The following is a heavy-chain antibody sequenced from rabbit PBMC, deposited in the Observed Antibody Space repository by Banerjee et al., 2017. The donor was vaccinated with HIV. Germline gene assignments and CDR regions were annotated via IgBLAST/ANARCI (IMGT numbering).Heavy chain of an antibody. CDR2: IDPFFGST. V-gene: IGHV1S40*01. CDR1: GFSFGSNYY. Sequence: QSLEESGGDLVKPGASLTLTCTVSGFSFGSNYYMCWVRQAPGKGLEWIGYIDPFFGSTYSGNWVNGRFTISSHNAQNTLYLQMNSLTAADTATYFCARELYAARADSTYANLWGPGTLVTVS. D-gene: IGHD1-1*01. J-gene: IGHJ4*01. CDR3: ARELYAARADSTYANL.